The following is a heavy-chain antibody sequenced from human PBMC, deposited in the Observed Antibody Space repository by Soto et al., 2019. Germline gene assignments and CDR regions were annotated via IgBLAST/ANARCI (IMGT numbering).Heavy chain of an antibody. D-gene: IGHD4-17*01. V-gene: IGHV1-69*13. CDR1: GGTFSSYV. J-gene: IGHJ5*02. Sequence: SLKVSDKASGGTFSSYVISWVRQAPGQGLEWMGGIIPIFGTANYAQRFQGRVTITADESTSTADWELSSLRSEDTAVYYGARELATVVTGWFDPWGQGTLVTVS. CDR2: IIPIFGTA. CDR3: ARELATVVTGWFDP.